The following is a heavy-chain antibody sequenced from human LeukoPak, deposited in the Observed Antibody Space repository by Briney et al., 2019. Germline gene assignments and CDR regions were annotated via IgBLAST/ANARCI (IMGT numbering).Heavy chain of an antibody. D-gene: IGHD3-3*01. CDR2: ISGSGGST. CDR3: ASMPDYDFWSGYLFDY. J-gene: IGHJ4*02. Sequence: QPGGSLRLSCAASGFTFSSYAMSWVRQAPGKGLEWVSAISGSGGSTYYADSVKGRFTISRDNSKNTLYLQMNSLRAEDTAVYYCASMPDYDFWSGYLFDYWGQGTLVTVSS. V-gene: IGHV3-23*01. CDR1: GFTFSSYA.